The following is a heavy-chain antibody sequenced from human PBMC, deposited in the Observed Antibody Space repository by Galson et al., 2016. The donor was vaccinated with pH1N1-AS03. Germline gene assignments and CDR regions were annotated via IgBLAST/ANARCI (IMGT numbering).Heavy chain of an antibody. CDR2: IKEDGNDQ. J-gene: IGHJ4*02. V-gene: IGHV3-7*01. Sequence: SLRLSCAASGFTFGAFWMSWVRQAPGKGLEWVANIKEDGNDQHYVASVKGRFTISRDNAKNSLFLQLNSLTADDTAVYYCARTRGVLQSSGEMLSYFDYWGLGSLVTVSS. D-gene: IGHD3-10*01. CDR1: GFTFGAFW. CDR3: ARTRGVLQSSGEMLSYFDY.